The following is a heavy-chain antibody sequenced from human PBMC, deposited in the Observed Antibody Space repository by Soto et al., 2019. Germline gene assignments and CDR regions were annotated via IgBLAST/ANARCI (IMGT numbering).Heavy chain of an antibody. Sequence: QLQLQESGPGLVKPSETLSLTCTVSGGSISSSTYYWGWIRQPPGKGLEWIGSIYYSGSTYYNPSLKSRVTISIDTSKNQFSLKLRSVTAADTAVSYCATTYGSGSYWDDYWGQGTLVTVSS. CDR1: GGSISSSTYY. CDR2: IYYSGST. J-gene: IGHJ4*02. D-gene: IGHD3-10*01. V-gene: IGHV4-39*01. CDR3: ATTYGSGSYWDDY.